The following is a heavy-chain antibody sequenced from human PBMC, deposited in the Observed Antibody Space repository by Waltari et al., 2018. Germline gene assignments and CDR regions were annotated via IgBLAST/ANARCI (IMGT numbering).Heavy chain of an antibody. Sequence: QVQLVQSGAEVKKPGASVKVSCTAYGYTFTTYGISWVRQAPGHGLEWMGWISAYNGNTNYAQKLQGRVTMTTDTSTSTAYMELRSLRSDDTAVYYCARGSGDAVQLERSGRYFDYWGQGTLVTVSS. V-gene: IGHV1-18*01. CDR1: GYTFTTYG. D-gene: IGHD1-1*01. J-gene: IGHJ4*02. CDR3: ARGSGDAVQLERSGRYFDY. CDR2: ISAYNGNT.